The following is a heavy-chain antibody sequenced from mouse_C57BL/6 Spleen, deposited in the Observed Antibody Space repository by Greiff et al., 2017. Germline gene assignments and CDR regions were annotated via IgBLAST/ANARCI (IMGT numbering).Heavy chain of an antibody. CDR2: IWRGGST. D-gene: IGHD4-1*01. J-gene: IGHJ4*01. V-gene: IGHV2-5*01. CDR1: GFSLTSYG. CDR3: AKNWDWEGYYAMDY. Sequence: VKVVESGPGLVQPSQSLSITCTVSGFSLTSYGVHWVRQSPGKGLEWLGVIWRGGSTDYNAAFMSRLSITKDNSKSQVFFKMNSLQADDTAIYYCAKNWDWEGYYAMDYWGQGTSVTVSS.